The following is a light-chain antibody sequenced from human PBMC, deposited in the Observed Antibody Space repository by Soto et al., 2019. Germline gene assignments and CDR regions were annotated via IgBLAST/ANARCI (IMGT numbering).Light chain of an antibody. Sequence: EMVLTQSPGTLSFSPGEIATLSCRASQTISNSYLAWYQHKSGQAPRLLISAASSRATGIPDRFSGSGSGTDFTLTISRLEPEDFAVYYCQQYVNTVRTFGQGTKVDIK. V-gene: IGKV3-20*01. CDR1: QTISNSY. CDR2: AAS. CDR3: QQYVNTVRT. J-gene: IGKJ1*01.